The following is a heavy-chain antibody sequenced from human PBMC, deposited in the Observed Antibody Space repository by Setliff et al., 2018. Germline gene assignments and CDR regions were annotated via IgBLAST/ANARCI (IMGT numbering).Heavy chain of an antibody. CDR2: IYYSGST. CDR3: ARVLVLGYNWFDP. D-gene: IGHD3-10*01. V-gene: IGHV4-39*01. Sequence: SETLSLTCTVSDVSISSSSFYWAWIRQPPGKGREWIGSIYYSGSTYYNPSLTSRVNISVDTSNNQSSLKVNSVTAADTAVYYCARVLVLGYNWFDPWGQGTLVTVSS. CDR1: DVSISSSSFY. J-gene: IGHJ5*02.